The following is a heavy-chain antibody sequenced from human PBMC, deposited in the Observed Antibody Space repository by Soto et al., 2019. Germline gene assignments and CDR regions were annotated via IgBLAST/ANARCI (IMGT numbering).Heavy chain of an antibody. J-gene: IGHJ4*02. CDR1: GGSMSSEGYH. V-gene: IGHV4-31*03. D-gene: IGHD4-17*01. CDR3: ARGYGAIDY. Sequence: SETLSLTCTVSGGSMSSEGYHWSWIRQHPGKGLEWVGYIYYSGSTYYNPSLKSRVTISVDTSKNQFSLKLSSVTAADTAVYYCARGYGAIDYWGQGTLVTVSS. CDR2: IYYSGST.